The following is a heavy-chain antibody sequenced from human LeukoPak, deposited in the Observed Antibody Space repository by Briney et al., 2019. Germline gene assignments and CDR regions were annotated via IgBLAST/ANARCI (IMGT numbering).Heavy chain of an antibody. J-gene: IGHJ5*02. CDR3: AREPLTYYYGSGNWFDP. CDR2: INPNSGGT. CDR1: GYTFTGYY. Sequence: ASVKVSCKASGYTFTGYYMHWVRQAPGQGLEWMGWINPNSGGTNYAQKFQGRVTMTRDTSISTAYMELSRLRSDDTAVYYCAREPLTYYYGSGNWFDPWGQGTLVTVSS. D-gene: IGHD3-10*01. V-gene: IGHV1-2*02.